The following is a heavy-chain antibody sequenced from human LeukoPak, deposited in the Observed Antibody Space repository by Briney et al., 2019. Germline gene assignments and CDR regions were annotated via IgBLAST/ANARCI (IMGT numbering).Heavy chain of an antibody. D-gene: IGHD3-10*01. CDR3: ARAHWFGELLLWFDP. V-gene: IGHV4-39*07. J-gene: IGHJ5*02. Sequence: SETLSLTCTVSGGSISSSSYYWGWVRQPPGRGLEWIGSIYYSGSTYYNPSLKSRVTISVDTSKNQFSLKLSSVTAADTAVYYCARAHWFGELLLWFDPWGQGTLVTVSS. CDR2: IYYSGST. CDR1: GGSISSSSYY.